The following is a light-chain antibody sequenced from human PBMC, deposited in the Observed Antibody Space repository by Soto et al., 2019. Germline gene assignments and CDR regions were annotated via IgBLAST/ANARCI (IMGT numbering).Light chain of an antibody. J-gene: IGKJ2*01. CDR1: QSVNH. Sequence: EIVLTQSPGTLSLSPGETATLSCRASQSVNHLAWYQQKPGQATRLLVYAASSRATGIPDRFSGSGSGTDFTLTISRLEPEDLAVYYCQQYGGSPLYTVGQGTRLEIK. V-gene: IGKV3-20*01. CDR2: AAS. CDR3: QQYGGSPLYT.